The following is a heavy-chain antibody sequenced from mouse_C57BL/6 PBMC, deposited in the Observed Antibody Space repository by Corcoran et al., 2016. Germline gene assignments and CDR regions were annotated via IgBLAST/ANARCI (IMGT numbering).Heavy chain of an antibody. CDR3: ARRSSDYAMYY. J-gene: IGHJ4*01. CDR2: IYPRSGNT. Sequence: QVQLQQSGAELARPGASVKLSCKASGYTFTSYGISWVKQRTGQGLEWIGEIYPRSGNTYYNEKFKGKATLTADKSSSTAYMELCSLTSEDSAVYFCARRSSDYAMYYGGQGTSVTVSS. V-gene: IGHV1-81*01. CDR1: GYTFTSYG. D-gene: IGHD3-2*02.